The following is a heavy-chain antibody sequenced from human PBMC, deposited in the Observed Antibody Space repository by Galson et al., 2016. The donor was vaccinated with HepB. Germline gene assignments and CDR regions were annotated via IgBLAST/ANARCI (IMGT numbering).Heavy chain of an antibody. CDR1: GFSFSSYA. CDR3: VKDRVASPFSYCDY. V-gene: IGHV3-64D*09. J-gene: IGHJ4*02. Sequence: SLRLSCAASGFSFSSYALHWVRQAPGKGLEYVSGISDNGGGTHYADSVKGRFTISRDNSKNTLYLQMSSLRAEDTALYYCVKDRVASPFSYCDYWGQGTLVTFSS. CDR2: ISDNGGGT.